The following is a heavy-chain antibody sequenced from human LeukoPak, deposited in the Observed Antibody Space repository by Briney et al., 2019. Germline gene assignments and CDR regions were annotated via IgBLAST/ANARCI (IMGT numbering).Heavy chain of an antibody. V-gene: IGHV4-39*02. CDR3: AREYSRSVVAGSRPDL. CDR1: GGSISSSSYH. Sequence: SETLSLTCSVSGGSISSSSYHWGWIRQSPGKGLEWIGSMYYRGTTYENSSLKSRLTLSIDTSNSHFSLKLTSVTAADTAVYFCAREYSRSVVAGSRPDLWGQGLLVTVSS. CDR2: MYYRGTT. J-gene: IGHJ4*02. D-gene: IGHD2-21*01.